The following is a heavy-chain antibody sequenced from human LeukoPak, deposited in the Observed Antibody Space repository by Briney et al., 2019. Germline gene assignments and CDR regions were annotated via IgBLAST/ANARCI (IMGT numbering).Heavy chain of an antibody. J-gene: IGHJ6*02. V-gene: IGHV3-21*01. CDR1: RFTFSSYS. Sequence: GGSLRLSCAASRFTFSSYSMNWVRQAPGKGLEWVSSISSSSSYIYYADSVKGRFTISRDNAKNSLYLQMNSLRAEDTAVYYCARDLKIVVVPAYGMGVWGQGTTVTVSS. CDR2: ISSSSSYI. D-gene: IGHD2-2*01. CDR3: ARDLKIVVVPAYGMGV.